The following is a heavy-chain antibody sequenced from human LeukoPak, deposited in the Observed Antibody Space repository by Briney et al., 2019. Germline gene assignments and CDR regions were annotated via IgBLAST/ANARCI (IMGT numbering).Heavy chain of an antibody. CDR2: ISYDGSNK. D-gene: IGHD6-13*01. CDR3: AKGGIAAAVYYYYMDV. V-gene: IGHV3-30*04. J-gene: IGHJ6*03. Sequence: GGSLRLSCAASGFTFSSYAMHWVRQAPGKGLEWVAVISYDGSNKYYADSVKGRFTISRDNSKNTLYLQMNSLRAEDTAVYYCAKGGIAAAVYYYYMDVWGKGTTVTISS. CDR1: GFTFSSYA.